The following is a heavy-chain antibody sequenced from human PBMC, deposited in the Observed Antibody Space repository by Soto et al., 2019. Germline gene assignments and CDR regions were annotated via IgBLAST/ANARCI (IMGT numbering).Heavy chain of an antibody. CDR2: INSYNGVT. CDR3: ARDRYNRGSFDY. CDR1: GYTFTDYG. V-gene: IGHV1-18*01. Sequence: QVQLVQSGAEVKKPGASVKVSCKASGYTFTDYGITWVRQAPGQGLQWMGWINSYNGVTNNAHSFQGRVSMTTDTSTSTAYLEVSSLRADDTAVYYCARDRYNRGSFDYWGQGSLVTVSS. D-gene: IGHD1-1*01. J-gene: IGHJ4*02.